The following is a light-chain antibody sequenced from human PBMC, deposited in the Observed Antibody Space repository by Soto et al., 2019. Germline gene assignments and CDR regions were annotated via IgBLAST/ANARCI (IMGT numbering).Light chain of an antibody. CDR2: AAS. Sequence: DIQMTQSPSSLSASVGDRVTITCRASQGISNYLAWYQQKPGKVPKLLIYAASTLQSGVPSRFSCSGSGKDFTFTITSLQPEDVATYYCHKYNSAPYTFGQGTKLEIK. CDR1: QGISNY. CDR3: HKYNSAPYT. V-gene: IGKV1-27*01. J-gene: IGKJ2*01.